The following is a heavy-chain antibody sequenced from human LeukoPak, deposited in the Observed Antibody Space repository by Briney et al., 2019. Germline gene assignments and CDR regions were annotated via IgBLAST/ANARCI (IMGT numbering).Heavy chain of an antibody. CDR3: ARGHGVVLGYFDC. CDR1: GGSISSGGYS. J-gene: IGHJ4*02. V-gene: IGHV4-30-2*01. CDR2: IYHSGST. D-gene: IGHD2-15*01. Sequence: SETLSLTCAVSGGSISSGGYSWSWIRQPPGKGLEWIGYIYHSGSTYYNPSLKSRVTISVDRSKNQFSLKLSSVTAADTAVYYCARGHGVVLGYFDCWGQGSLVTVSS.